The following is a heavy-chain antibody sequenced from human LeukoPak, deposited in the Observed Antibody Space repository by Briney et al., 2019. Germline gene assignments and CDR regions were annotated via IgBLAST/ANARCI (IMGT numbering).Heavy chain of an antibody. CDR3: VKEYHARGFGAYFDY. D-gene: IGHD3-3*01. V-gene: IGHV3-21*01. CDR2: ISSRNNYM. CDR1: GFAFSIYV. J-gene: IGHJ4*02. Sequence: GGPLRLSCGASGFAFSIYVVAWVRQPREEGLEWVSSISSRNNYMYYTDSVKGRFTLSRDNSINTVDLQMNSLRAEDTAVYYCVKEYHARGFGAYFDYWGQGTLVTVSS.